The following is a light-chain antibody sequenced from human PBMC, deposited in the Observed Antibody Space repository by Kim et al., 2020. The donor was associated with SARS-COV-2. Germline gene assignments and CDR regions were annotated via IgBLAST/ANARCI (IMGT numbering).Light chain of an antibody. CDR1: SSDIGNYKY. CDR2: DVN. V-gene: IGLV2-14*03. Sequence: QYALTQPASVSGSPGQSITFSCTGTSSDIGNYKYVSWYQQHPGKAPKLMIYDVNNRPSGVSNRFSGSKSGNTASLTISGLQAEDEGHYYCTSYTTSGTWVFGGGTQLTVL. CDR3: TSYTTSGTWV. J-gene: IGLJ3*02.